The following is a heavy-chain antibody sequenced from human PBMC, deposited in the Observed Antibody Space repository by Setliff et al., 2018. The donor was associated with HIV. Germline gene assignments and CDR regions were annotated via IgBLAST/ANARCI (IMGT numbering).Heavy chain of an antibody. V-gene: IGHV4-31*11. Sequence: LSLTCDVSGDSIISGDFFWSWIRQSPGKGLEWIGYVYFSGSATHNPSLKSPVSISVDTSKNQFYLTLSSVTAADTAVYYCARGRVFCDGDSCYHFDYWGQGGLVTVSS. J-gene: IGHJ4*02. CDR3: ARGRVFCDGDSCYHFDY. CDR1: GDSIISGDFF. CDR2: VYFSGSA. D-gene: IGHD2-21*02.